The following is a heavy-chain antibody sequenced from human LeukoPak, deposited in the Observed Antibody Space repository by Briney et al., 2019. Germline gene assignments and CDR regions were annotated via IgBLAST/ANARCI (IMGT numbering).Heavy chain of an antibody. Sequence: SQTLSLTCTVSGGSISRGDYCGGWIRQPRGKGREWIGYIYYGGSTYYNPSLKSRFTISVDTSKNQFYLKMSSVTAADTAVYYCARAPSIAARQIYQMDVWGKGTTVTVSS. D-gene: IGHD6-6*01. CDR3: ARAPSIAARQIYQMDV. CDR2: IYYGGST. V-gene: IGHV4-30-4*08. CDR1: GGSISRGDYC. J-gene: IGHJ6*04.